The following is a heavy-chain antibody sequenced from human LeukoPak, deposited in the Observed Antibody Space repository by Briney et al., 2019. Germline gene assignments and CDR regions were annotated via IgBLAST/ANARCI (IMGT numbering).Heavy chain of an antibody. J-gene: IGHJ4*02. CDR1: GGSFSGYY. CDR3: ARSRYYDSSGYYYFDY. V-gene: IGHV4-34*01. CDR2: INHSGST. D-gene: IGHD3-22*01. Sequence: SETLSLTCADYGGSFSGYYRSWIRQPPGKGLEWIGEINHSGSTNYNPSLKSRVTISVDTSKNQFSLKLSSVTAADTAVYYCARSRYYDSSGYYYFDYWGQGTLVTVSS.